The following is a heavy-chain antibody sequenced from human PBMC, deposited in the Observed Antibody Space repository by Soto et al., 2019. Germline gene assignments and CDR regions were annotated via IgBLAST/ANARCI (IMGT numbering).Heavy chain of an antibody. CDR3: AKEGVRARCYNYGNTYFDY. Sequence: LRISSAASGFTFSSYATRWGRQAIGTGLEWVSSISAGGVSTNYADSVRGRFTISRDNSKNTLNLQRNSLSAEDTSVDNWAKEGVRARCYNYGNTYFDYWGHGTRVTVSS. D-gene: IGHD5-12*01. J-gene: IGHJ4*01. CDR2: ISAGGVST. V-gene: IGHV3-23*01. CDR1: GFTFSSYA.